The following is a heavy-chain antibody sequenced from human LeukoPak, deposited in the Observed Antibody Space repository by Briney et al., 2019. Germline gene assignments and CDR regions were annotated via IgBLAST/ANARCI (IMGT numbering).Heavy chain of an antibody. J-gene: IGHJ5*02. CDR3: ARDSLKERINWFDP. CDR1: GGTFSSYA. Sequence: ASVKVSCKASGGTFSSYAISWVRQAPGQGLEWMGGIIPIFGTANYAQKFQGRVTITADESTSTAYMELSSLRSEGTAVYYCARDSLKERINWFDPWGQGTLVTVSS. D-gene: IGHD1-26*01. V-gene: IGHV1-69*01. CDR2: IIPIFGTA.